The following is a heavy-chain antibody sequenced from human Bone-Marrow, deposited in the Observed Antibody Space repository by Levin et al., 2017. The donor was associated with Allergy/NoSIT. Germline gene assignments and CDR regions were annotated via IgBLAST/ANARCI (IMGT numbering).Heavy chain of an antibody. J-gene: IGHJ4*02. V-gene: IGHV4-59*01. CDR3: ARQGTGTSSSDY. CDR2: IYSSGDT. D-gene: IGHD6-13*01. CDR1: GGSISGYY. Sequence: KTSETLSLTCTVSGGSISGYYGTWIRQPPGKGLEWIGYIYSSGDTNYSPSLRSRVTMSADTSKNQFSLKLTSVTAADTALYYCARQGTGTSSSDYWGQGTLVTVSS.